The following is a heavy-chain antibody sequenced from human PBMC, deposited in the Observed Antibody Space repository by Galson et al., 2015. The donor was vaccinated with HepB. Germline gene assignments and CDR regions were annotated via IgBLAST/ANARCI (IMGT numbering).Heavy chain of an antibody. CDR3: AKDPGYSDYGGNWLDP. D-gene: IGHD4-23*01. CDR1: GFTFSSYG. Sequence: PVQSLRLSCAASGFTFSSYGMHWVRQAPGKGLEWVAVISYAGTNKYYADSVKGRFTISRDNSKNTLYLQMNSLRAEDTAVYYCAKDPGYSDYGGNWLDPWGQGTLVTVSS. CDR2: ISYAGTNK. V-gene: IGHV3-30*18. J-gene: IGHJ5*02.